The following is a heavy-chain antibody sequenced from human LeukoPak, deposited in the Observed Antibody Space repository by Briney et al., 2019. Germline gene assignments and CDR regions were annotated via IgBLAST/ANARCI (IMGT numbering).Heavy chain of an antibody. CDR1: GGSFSGYY. V-gene: IGHV4-34*01. CDR3: AKTGGYGKGYIFSNH. D-gene: IGHD5-12*01. Sequence: SETLSLTCAVYGGSFSGYYWSWIRQPPGKGLEWIGEINHSGSTNYNPSLKSRVTISVDTSKNQFSLKLSSVTAADTAVYYCAKTGGYGKGYIFSNHWGQGTLVTVSS. CDR2: INHSGST. J-gene: IGHJ5*02.